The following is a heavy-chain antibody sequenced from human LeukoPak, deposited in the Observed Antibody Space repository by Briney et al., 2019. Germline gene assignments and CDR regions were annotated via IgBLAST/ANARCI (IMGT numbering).Heavy chain of an antibody. J-gene: IGHJ4*02. D-gene: IGHD2-15*01. CDR3: ARDNGYCSGGSCYLLDY. CDR1: GYTFNSYA. CDR2: IIPIFGTA. Sequence: SVKVSCKASGYTFNSYAISWVRQAPGQGLEWMGGIIPIFGTANYAQKFQGRVTITTDESTSTAYMELSSLRSEDTAVYYCARDNGYCSGGSCYLLDYWGQGTLVTVSS. V-gene: IGHV1-69*05.